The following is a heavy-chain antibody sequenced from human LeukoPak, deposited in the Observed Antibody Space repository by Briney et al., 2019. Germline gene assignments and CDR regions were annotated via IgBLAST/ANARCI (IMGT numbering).Heavy chain of an antibody. CDR1: GFTFSSYG. J-gene: IGHJ4*02. Sequence: GRSLRLSCAASGFTFSSYGMHWVRQAPGKGLEWVAVIWYDGSNKYYADSVKGRFTISRDNSKNTLYLQMSSLRAEDTAVYYCARGASGSYGTTLLIDYWGQGTLVTVSS. CDR3: ARGASGSYGTTLLIDY. CDR2: IWYDGSNK. D-gene: IGHD3-10*01. V-gene: IGHV3-33*01.